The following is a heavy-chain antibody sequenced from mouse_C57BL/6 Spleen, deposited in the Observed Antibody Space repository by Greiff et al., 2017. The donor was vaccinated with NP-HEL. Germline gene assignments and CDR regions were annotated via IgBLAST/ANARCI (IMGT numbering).Heavy chain of an antibody. CDR3: ARQLEAY. CDR2: IDPSDSYT. Sequence: VQLQQPGAELVMPGASVKLSCKASGYTFTSYWMHWVKQRPGQGLEWIGEIDPSDSYTNYNQKFKGKSTLTVDKSSSTAYMQLSSLTSEDSAVYYCARQLEAYWGQGTLVTVSA. CDR1: GYTFTSYW. V-gene: IGHV1-69*01. J-gene: IGHJ3*01. D-gene: IGHD4-1*02.